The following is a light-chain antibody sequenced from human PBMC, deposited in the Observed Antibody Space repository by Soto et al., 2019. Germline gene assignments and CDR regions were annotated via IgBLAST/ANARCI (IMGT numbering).Light chain of an antibody. CDR3: QKYDSAPWT. V-gene: IGKV1-27*01. Sequence: DIQMTQSPSSLSASIGDRVSMTCRASQAIHIYLAWYQQKPGKVPKLLISAASTLQSGVPSRFSGSGSGTHFTLTISSLQPEDVATYYCQKYDSAPWTFGQGTKVEIK. CDR2: AAS. CDR1: QAIHIY. J-gene: IGKJ1*01.